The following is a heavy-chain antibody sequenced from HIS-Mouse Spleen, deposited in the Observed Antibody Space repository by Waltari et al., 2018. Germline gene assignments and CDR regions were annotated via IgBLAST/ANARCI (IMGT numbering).Heavy chain of an antibody. Sequence: QVQLQESGPGLVKPSETLSLTCTVSGGSISSYYWSWIRQPPGKGLEWIGDIYYSVSTNYNPSLKSRVTISVDTSKNQFALKLSSVTAADTAVYYCARDPGTYYFDYWGQGTLVTVSS. J-gene: IGHJ4*02. V-gene: IGHV4-59*01. CDR2: IYYSVST. CDR1: GGSISSYY. CDR3: ARDPGTYYFDY. D-gene: IGHD3-10*01.